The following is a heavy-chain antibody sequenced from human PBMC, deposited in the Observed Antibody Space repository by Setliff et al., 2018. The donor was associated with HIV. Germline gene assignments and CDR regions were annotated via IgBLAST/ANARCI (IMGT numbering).Heavy chain of an antibody. CDR3: AKEPRLGGIAAPFDY. Sequence: GGSLRLSCAASGFTFSSYPMSWVRQSPGKGPEWVSAISDGGGSTYYAVSVKGRFTISRDNSKNTLYLQMNSLRVEDTAVYYCAKEPRLGGIAAPFDYWGQGTLVTVSS. CDR1: GFTFSSYP. CDR2: ISDGGGST. J-gene: IGHJ4*02. V-gene: IGHV3-23*01. D-gene: IGHD6-6*01.